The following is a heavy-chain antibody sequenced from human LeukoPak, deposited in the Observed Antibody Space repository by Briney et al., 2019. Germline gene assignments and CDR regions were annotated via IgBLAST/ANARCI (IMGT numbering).Heavy chain of an antibody. CDR1: GFTFSRYW. V-gene: IGHV3-74*01. Sequence: GGSLRLSCAASGFTFSRYWMHWVRQAPGKGLVWVSRINSDGSTTSYADSVKGRFTISRDNAKNTVYLQMNSLRAEDTAEYYCARGNGTIVAFDIWGLGTMVTVSS. CDR3: ARGNGTIVAFDI. J-gene: IGHJ3*02. D-gene: IGHD1-7*01. CDR2: INSDGSTT.